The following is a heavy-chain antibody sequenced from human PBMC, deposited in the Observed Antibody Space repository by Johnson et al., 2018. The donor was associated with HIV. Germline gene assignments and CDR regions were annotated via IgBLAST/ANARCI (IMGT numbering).Heavy chain of an antibody. D-gene: IGHD3-16*01. CDR3: ARVGASRFDAFHV. CDR1: EFSFSTYA. Sequence: VQLVESGGGVVQPGRSLRLSCAASEFSFSTYALHWVRQSPGKGLEWVANIKKDGSEKYYVDSVKGRFTISRDNAKNSLYLQMSSLRAEDTAVYYCARVGASRFDAFHVWGQGTMVTVSS. CDR2: IKKDGSEK. J-gene: IGHJ3*01. V-gene: IGHV3-7*05.